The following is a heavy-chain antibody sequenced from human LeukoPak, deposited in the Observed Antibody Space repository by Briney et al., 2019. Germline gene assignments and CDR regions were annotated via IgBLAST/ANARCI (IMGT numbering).Heavy chain of an antibody. V-gene: IGHV3-23*01. D-gene: IGHD3-22*01. J-gene: IGHJ4*02. CDR1: GFTFSSYA. CDR2: ISGSGGST. Sequence: GGSLRLSCAASGFTFSSYAMSWVRQAPGEGLEWVSAISGSGGSTYYADSVKGRFTISRDNSKNTLYLQMNSLRAEDTAVYYCAKDMTMIVVVTLFDYWGQGTLVTVSS. CDR3: AKDMTMIVVVTLFDY.